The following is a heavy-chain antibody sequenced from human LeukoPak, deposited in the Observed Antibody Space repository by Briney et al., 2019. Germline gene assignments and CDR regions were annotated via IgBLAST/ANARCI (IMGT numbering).Heavy chain of an antibody. V-gene: IGHV1-69*02. D-gene: IGHD3-10*01. CDR1: GGTFSSYT. CDR2: IIPILGIA. CDR3: ARGAWFGESSPDSEYYFDY. Sequence: ASVKVSCKASGGTFSSYTISWLRQAPGQGLEWMGRIIPILGIANYAQKFQGRVTITADKSTSTAYMELSSLRSEGTAVYYCARGAWFGESSPDSEYYFDYWGLGTLVTVSS. J-gene: IGHJ4*02.